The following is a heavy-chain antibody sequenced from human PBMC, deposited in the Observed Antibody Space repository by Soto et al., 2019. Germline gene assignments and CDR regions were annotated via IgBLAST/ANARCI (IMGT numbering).Heavy chain of an antibody. CDR1: GFTFSSYA. J-gene: IGHJ6*02. CDR3: AKDDDRGGSMDV. Sequence: GGSLRLSCAASGFTFSSYAMNWVRQAPGKGLEWVSSLSGNGVRTFYADSVKGRFTISGDNSQNTVYLQMSSLRGEDTAIYFCAKDDDRGGSMDVWGQGTTVTVSS. CDR2: LSGNGVRT. D-gene: IGHD1-1*01. V-gene: IGHV3-23*01.